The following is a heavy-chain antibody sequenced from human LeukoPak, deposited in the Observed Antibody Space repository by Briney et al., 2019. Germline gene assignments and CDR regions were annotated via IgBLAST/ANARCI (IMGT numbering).Heavy chain of an antibody. D-gene: IGHD5-12*01. CDR1: GYTFTSYD. J-gene: IGHJ4*02. CDR3: ARTSHYVDIAATIPYGIYYFDY. CDR2: MNPNSGNT. V-gene: IGHV1-8*01. Sequence: ASVKVSCKASGYTFTSYDINWVRQATGQGIEWMGWMNPNSGNTGYAEKFQGRVTMTRNTSISTAYMELRSLRSDDTAVYYCARTSHYVDIAATIPYGIYYFDYWGQGTLVTVSS.